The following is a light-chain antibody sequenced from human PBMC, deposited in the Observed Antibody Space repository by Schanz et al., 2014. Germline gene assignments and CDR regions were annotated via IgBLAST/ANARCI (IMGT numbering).Light chain of an antibody. CDR3: SSFRYSATPYGTQ. V-gene: IGLV2-8*01. CDR1: SSDVGGYKY. J-gene: IGLJ2*01. Sequence: QSVLTQPPSASGSPGQSVTISCTGTSSDVGGYKYVSWYQQHPGKAPKLMIYEVNKRPSGVPDRFSGSKSGNTASLTISGPPADDQADYYCSSFRYSATPYGTQFGGGTKLTVL. CDR2: EVN.